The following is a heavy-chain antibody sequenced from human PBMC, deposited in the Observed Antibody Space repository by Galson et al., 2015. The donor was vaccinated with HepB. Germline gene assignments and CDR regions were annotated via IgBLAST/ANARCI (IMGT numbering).Heavy chain of an antibody. Sequence: SVKVSCKASGYTFTSYGISWVRQAPGQGLEWMGWISAYNGNTNYAQKLQGRVTMTTDTSTSTAYMELRSLRSDDTAVYYCARVLRSSTRLRLAADNYFDYWGQGTLVTVSS. D-gene: IGHD2-2*01. CDR3: ARVLRSSTRLRLAADNYFDY. V-gene: IGHV1-18*01. J-gene: IGHJ4*02. CDR2: ISAYNGNT. CDR1: GYTFTSYG.